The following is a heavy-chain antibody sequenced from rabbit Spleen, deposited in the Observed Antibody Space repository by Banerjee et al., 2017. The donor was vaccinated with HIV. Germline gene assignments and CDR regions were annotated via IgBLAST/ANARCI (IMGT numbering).Heavy chain of an antibody. V-gene: IGHV1S40*01. D-gene: IGHD6-1*01. CDR2: IYAGSSGST. J-gene: IGHJ2*01. CDR3: ARGVGAYGDAFDA. Sequence: QSLEESGGGLVKPGGTLTLTCKASGFSFSSGYDMCWVRQAPGRGLEWIACIYAGSSGSTYYASWAKGRFTISKSSSTTVTLQMTSLTAADTASYLCARGVGAYGDAFDAWGQGTLVTVS. CDR1: GFSFSSGYD.